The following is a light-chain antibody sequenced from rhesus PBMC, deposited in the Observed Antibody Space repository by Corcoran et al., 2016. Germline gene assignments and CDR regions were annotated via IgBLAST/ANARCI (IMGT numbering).Light chain of an antibody. J-gene: IGKJ1*01. CDR1: QGISSY. CDR2: KAS. CDR3: QQHNSYPRT. V-gene: IGKV1-25*01. Sequence: DIQMTQSPSSLSASVGDTVTITCRASQGISSYLAWYPQTPGKAPKLLIYKASTLQSGVPSRFSGSGSGTDFTLTISSLQPEDFATYYCQQHNSYPRTFGQGTKVEIK.